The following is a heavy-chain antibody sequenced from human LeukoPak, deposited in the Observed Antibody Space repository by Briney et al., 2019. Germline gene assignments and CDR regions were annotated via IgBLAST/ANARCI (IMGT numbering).Heavy chain of an antibody. CDR1: GGSISSSSYY. Sequence: SETLSLTCTVSGGSISSSSYYWGWIRQPPGKGLEWIGSIYYSGSTYYNPSIKSRVTISVDTSKNQFSLKLSSVTAADTAVYYCAREATHYDILTGYYKSYLFDYWGQGTLVTVSS. CDR2: IYYSGST. V-gene: IGHV4-39*02. J-gene: IGHJ4*02. D-gene: IGHD3-9*01. CDR3: AREATHYDILTGYYKSYLFDY.